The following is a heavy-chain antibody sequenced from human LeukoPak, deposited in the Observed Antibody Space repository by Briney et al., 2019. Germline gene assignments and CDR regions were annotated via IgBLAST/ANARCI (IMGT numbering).Heavy chain of an antibody. CDR2: ISSSGSTI. CDR3: ARALIVGATKGFDY. Sequence: PGGSLRLSCAASGFTFSSYEMNWVRQAPGKGLEWVSYISSSGSTIYYADSMKGRFTISRDNAKNSLFLQMNSLRAEDTAVYYCARALIVGATKGFDYWGQGTLVTVSS. J-gene: IGHJ4*02. CDR1: GFTFSSYE. D-gene: IGHD1-26*01. V-gene: IGHV3-48*03.